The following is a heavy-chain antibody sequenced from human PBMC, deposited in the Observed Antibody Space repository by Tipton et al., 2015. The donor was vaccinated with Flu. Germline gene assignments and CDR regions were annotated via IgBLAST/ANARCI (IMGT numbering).Heavy chain of an antibody. CDR1: EFTLSDAW. Sequence: SLRLSCAASEFTLSDAWMSWVRQAPGKGLEWVGRIKSKRRGETTDYAAPVKGRCTISRDDSKNLLYLQMSGLKTGDTAVYYCASEGVGGGAFDIWGQGTMVTVSS. V-gene: IGHV3-15*01. J-gene: IGHJ3*02. CDR2: IKSKRRGETT. CDR3: ASEGVGGGAFDI. D-gene: IGHD1-26*01.